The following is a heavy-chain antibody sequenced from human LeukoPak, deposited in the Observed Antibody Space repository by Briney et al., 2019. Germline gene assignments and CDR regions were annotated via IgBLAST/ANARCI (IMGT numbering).Heavy chain of an antibody. CDR1: GGSIGNYY. D-gene: IGHD2-2*01. Sequence: SETLSLTCPVAGGSIGNYYWGWIRQPAGKWLEWIGLIYNSATADYNPSDTSPVTMSVDTSKNHFSLGLSSVTAADTAVYYCAREYQVTYSYSYMDVWGKGPTVTVSS. V-gene: IGHV4-4*07. CDR3: AREYQVTYSYSYMDV. J-gene: IGHJ6*03. CDR2: IYNSATA.